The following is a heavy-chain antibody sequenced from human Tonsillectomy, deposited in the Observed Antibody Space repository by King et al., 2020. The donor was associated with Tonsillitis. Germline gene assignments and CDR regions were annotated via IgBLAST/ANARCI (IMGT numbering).Heavy chain of an antibody. Sequence: QLVQSGGGLVKPVGSLRLSCAASGFSFSSYTMHWVRQAPWKGLEWVSSISTSGTYINYADSVKGRFTISRDNAKNSLYLQMNSLRAEDTAVYYCAGDSTSTRSDVFHVWGQGTVVTVSS. J-gene: IGHJ3*01. D-gene: IGHD3-3*02. V-gene: IGHV3-21*01. CDR1: GFSFSSYT. CDR2: ISTSGTYI. CDR3: AGDSTSTRSDVFHV.